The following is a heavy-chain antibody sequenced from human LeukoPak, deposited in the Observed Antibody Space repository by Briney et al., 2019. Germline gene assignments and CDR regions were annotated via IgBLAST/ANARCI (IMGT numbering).Heavy chain of an antibody. Sequence: GGSLRLSCAASGFTFSSYAMSWVRQAPGKGLEWVSTISGSGGSTYYADSVKGRFTISRDNSKNTLYLQMNSLRAEDTAVYYCAKADAWVGATLNYFDYWGQGTLVTVSS. CDR2: ISGSGGST. J-gene: IGHJ4*02. CDR3: AKADAWVGATLNYFDY. D-gene: IGHD1-26*01. CDR1: GFTFSSYA. V-gene: IGHV3-23*01.